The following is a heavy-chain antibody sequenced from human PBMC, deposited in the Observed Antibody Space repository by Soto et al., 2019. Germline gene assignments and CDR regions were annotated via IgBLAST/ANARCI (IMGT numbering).Heavy chain of an antibody. CDR3: ARVGGYSGYGQFDY. Sequence: TSETLSLTCSVSGGSVSSSSYYWSWIRQPPGKGLEWIGYIYYAGSTNYNPSLTSRITISVDTSKNQFSLIMNSVTAADTAVYYCARVGGYSGYGQFDYWGQGALVT. V-gene: IGHV4-61*01. J-gene: IGHJ4*02. CDR2: IYYAGST. CDR1: GGSVSSSSYY. D-gene: IGHD5-12*01.